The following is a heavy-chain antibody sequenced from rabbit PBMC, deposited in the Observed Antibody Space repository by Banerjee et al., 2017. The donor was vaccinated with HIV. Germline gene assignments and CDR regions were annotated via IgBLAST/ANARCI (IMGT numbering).Heavy chain of an antibody. D-gene: IGHD4-1*01. CDR3: ARDLAGAIGWNFNL. V-gene: IGHV1S45*01. CDR1: GFSFSNRYV. J-gene: IGHJ4*01. CDR2: INSSSGNT. Sequence: QEQLEESGGGLVKPEGSLTLTCKASGFSFSNRYVMCWVRQAPGKGLEWIACINSSSGNTVYARWAKGRFTISKTSSTTVTLQMTSLTAADTATYFCARDLAGAIGWNFNLWGPGTLVTVS.